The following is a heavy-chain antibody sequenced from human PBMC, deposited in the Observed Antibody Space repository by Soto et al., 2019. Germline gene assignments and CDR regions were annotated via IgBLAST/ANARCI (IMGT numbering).Heavy chain of an antibody. J-gene: IGHJ5*02. CDR3: ARYSGFVPPFDP. D-gene: IGHD5-12*01. Sequence: SETLSLTCTVSGGSISSSSYYWGWIRQPPGKGLEWIGSIYFSGSTYYHPSLKSRVTISVDTSKNQFSLKLSSVTAADTAVYYCARYSGFVPPFDPWGQGTLVTVSS. V-gene: IGHV4-39*01. CDR1: GGSISSSSYY. CDR2: IYFSGST.